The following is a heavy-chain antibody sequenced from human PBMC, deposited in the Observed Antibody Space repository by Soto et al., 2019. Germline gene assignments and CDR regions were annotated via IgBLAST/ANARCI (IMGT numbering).Heavy chain of an antibody. D-gene: IGHD6-19*01. CDR2: IIPILGIA. V-gene: IGHV1-69*02. CDR3: AREIYKPVAGTIYWYFDL. Sequence: QVQLVQSGAEVKKPGSSVKVSCKASGGTFSSYTISWVRQAPGQGLEWMGRIIPILGIANYAQKFQGRVTITADKSTSTAYMELSSLGSEDTAVYYCAREIYKPVAGTIYWYFDLWGRGTLVTVSS. CDR1: GGTFSSYT. J-gene: IGHJ2*01.